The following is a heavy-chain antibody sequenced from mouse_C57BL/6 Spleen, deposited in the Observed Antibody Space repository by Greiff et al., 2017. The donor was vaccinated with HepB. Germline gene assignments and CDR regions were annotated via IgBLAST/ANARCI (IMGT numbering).Heavy chain of an antibody. Sequence: DVKLVESGGGLVKPGGSLKLSCAASGFTFSDYGMHWVRQAPEKGLEWVAYISSGSSTIYYADTVKGRFTISRDNAKNTLFLQMTSLRSEDTAMYYCARPLYYGKGFAYWGQGTLVTVSA. J-gene: IGHJ3*01. CDR3: ARPLYYGKGFAY. CDR1: GFTFSDYG. CDR2: ISSGSSTI. V-gene: IGHV5-17*01. D-gene: IGHD2-1*01.